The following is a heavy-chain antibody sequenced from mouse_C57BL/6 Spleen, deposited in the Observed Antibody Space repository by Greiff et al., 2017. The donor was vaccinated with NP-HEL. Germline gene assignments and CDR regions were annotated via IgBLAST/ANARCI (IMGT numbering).Heavy chain of an antibody. Sequence: EVKLMESGGGLVKPGGSLKLSCAASGFTFSDYGMHWVRQAPEKGLEWVAYISSGSSTIYYADTVKGRFTISRDNAKNTLFLQMTSLRSEDTAMYYCARYGNPPAMDYWGQGTSVTVSS. CDR1: GFTFSDYG. CDR3: ARYGNPPAMDY. D-gene: IGHD2-1*01. V-gene: IGHV5-17*01. J-gene: IGHJ4*01. CDR2: ISSGSSTI.